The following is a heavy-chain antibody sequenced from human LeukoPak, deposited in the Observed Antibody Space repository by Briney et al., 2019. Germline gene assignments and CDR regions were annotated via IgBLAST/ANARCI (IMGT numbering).Heavy chain of an antibody. J-gene: IGHJ4*02. V-gene: IGHV3-74*01. CDR2: INSDGTTT. CDR3: ARGGTYSSSEYYDY. Sequence: GGSLRLSCAASGFTFSSYWMHWVRQAPGKGLVWVSHINSDGTTTSYADSVKGRFTISRDNAKNSLYLQMNSLRAEDTALYYCARGGTYSSSEYYDYWGQGTLVTVSS. D-gene: IGHD6-6*01. CDR1: GFTFSSYW.